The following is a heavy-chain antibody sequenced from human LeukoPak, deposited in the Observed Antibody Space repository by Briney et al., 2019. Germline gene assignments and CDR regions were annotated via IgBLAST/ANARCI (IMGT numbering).Heavy chain of an antibody. CDR2: IYTSGST. J-gene: IGHJ3*02. D-gene: IGHD2-8*02. V-gene: IGHV4-4*07. CDR1: GVSISSYY. Sequence: PSETLSLTCTVSGVSISSYYWSWIRQPAGKGLEWIGRIYTSGSTNYNPSLKSRVTMSVDTSKNQFSLKLSSVTAADTAVYYCARSYCTGGVCYLDAFDIWGQGTMVTVSS. CDR3: ARSYCTGGVCYLDAFDI.